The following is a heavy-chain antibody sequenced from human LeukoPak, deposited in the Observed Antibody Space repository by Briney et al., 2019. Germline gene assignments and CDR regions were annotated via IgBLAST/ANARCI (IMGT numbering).Heavy chain of an antibody. CDR2: IYYSGST. V-gene: IGHV4-59*08. CDR3: ARRNYYGSGSYYPDNWFDP. Sequence: LETLSLTCTVSGGSISNYYWSWIRQPPGKGLEWIGYIYYSGSTNYNPSLKSRVTISIDTSKNQFSLKLSSVTAADTAVYYCARRNYYGSGSYYPDNWFDPWGQGTLVTVSS. J-gene: IGHJ5*01. CDR1: GGSISNYY. D-gene: IGHD3-10*01.